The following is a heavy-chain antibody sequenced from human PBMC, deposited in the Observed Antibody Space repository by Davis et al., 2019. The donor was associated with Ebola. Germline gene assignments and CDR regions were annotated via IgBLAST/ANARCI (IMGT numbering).Heavy chain of an antibody. CDR2: INPNSGGT. V-gene: IGHV1-2*04. CDR3: ARGGATGTQRVYYYTGMDV. Sequence: ASVKVSCKASGYTFTSYGISWVRQAPGQGLEWMGWINPNSGGTNYAQKFQGWVTMTRDTSISTAYMELSRLRSDDTAVYYGARGGATGTQRVYYYTGMDVWGQGTTVTVSS. D-gene: IGHD1-1*01. CDR1: GYTFTSYG. J-gene: IGHJ6*02.